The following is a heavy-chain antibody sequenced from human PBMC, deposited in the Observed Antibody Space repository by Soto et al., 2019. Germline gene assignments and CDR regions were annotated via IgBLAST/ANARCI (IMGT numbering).Heavy chain of an antibody. CDR3: AKDGQLGLFDY. J-gene: IGHJ4*02. CDR1: GFTFSSYA. D-gene: IGHD6-13*01. Sequence: GSLGLSCASSGFTFSSYAMSWVRQAPGKGLEWVSAISGSGGSTYYADSVKGRFTISRDNSKNTLYLQMNSLRAEDTAVYYCAKDGQLGLFDYWGQGTLVTVSS. V-gene: IGHV3-23*01. CDR2: ISGSGGST.